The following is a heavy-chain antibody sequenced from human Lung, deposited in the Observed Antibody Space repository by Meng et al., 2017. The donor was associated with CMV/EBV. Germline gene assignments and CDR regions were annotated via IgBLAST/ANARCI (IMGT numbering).Heavy chain of an antibody. Sequence: ESXKISCAASGFIFSSYWISWVRQVPGKGLVWVSCINPDGGIRRYADFVKGRFSVSRDNAKNTVSMEMNSLRAEDTAMYYCVRDLRMGPWGQGTLVTVSS. CDR1: GFIFSSYW. CDR3: VRDLRMGP. V-gene: IGHV3-74*01. CDR2: INPDGGIR. J-gene: IGHJ5*02.